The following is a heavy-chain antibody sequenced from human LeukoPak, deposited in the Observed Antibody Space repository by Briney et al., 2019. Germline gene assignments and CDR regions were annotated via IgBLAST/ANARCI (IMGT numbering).Heavy chain of an antibody. CDR1: GFTFSSYG. CDR3: AKDSSRXXXAXSCYGVY. J-gene: IGHJ4*02. CDR2: LXGAGDSV. D-gene: IGHD2-2*01. V-gene: IGHV3-23*01. Sequence: GGSLRLSCAASGFTFSSYGMHWVRQAPGKGLEWVSSLXGAGDSVYYADSVKGRFTISRDNSKNTLYLQMNSLRVEDTAVYYCAKDSSRXXXAXSCYGVYWGQGTLVTVSS.